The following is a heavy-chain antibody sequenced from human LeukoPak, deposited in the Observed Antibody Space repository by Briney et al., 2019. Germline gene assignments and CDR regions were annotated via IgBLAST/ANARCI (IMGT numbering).Heavy chain of an antibody. CDR1: GYTFTGYY. J-gene: IGHJ3*02. CDR2: INPSGGST. CDR3: AREWGRGTYYYDSSGKKDAFDI. Sequence: SVKVSCKASGYTFTGYYMHWVRQAPGQGLEWMGIINPSGGSTSYAQKFQGRVTMTRDMSTSTVYMELSSLRSEDTAVYYCAREWGRGTYYYDSSGKKDAFDIWGQGTMVTVSS. D-gene: IGHD3-22*01. V-gene: IGHV1-46*01.